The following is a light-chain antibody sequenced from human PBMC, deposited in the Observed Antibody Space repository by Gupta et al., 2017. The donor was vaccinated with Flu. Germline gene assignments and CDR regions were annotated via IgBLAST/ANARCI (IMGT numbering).Light chain of an antibody. CDR3: LQHNTFPPT. J-gene: IGKJ1*01. Sequence: DIQMTQSPSSLSASMGDRVTISCRASQAIRNYLGWYQLKPGEAPKRLIYDASRLQSGVPSRFSGSGSGTEFTLTISSLQPEDFATYYCLQHNTFPPTFGQGTKVEIK. V-gene: IGKV1-17*01. CDR2: DAS. CDR1: QAIRNY.